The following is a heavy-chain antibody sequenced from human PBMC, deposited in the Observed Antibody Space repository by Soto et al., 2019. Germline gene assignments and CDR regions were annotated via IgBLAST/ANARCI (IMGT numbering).Heavy chain of an antibody. Sequence: GGSLRLSCAASGITFSGYEMNWVRQAPGKGLGWVSYISSSGSTIYYADSVKGLFTISRDNAKNSLYLQMNSLRAEDTAVYYCARVHYDSSGYYSALYDYWGQGTLVTVSS. CDR2: ISSSGSTI. D-gene: IGHD3-22*01. CDR3: ARVHYDSSGYYSALYDY. V-gene: IGHV3-48*03. J-gene: IGHJ4*02. CDR1: GITFSGYE.